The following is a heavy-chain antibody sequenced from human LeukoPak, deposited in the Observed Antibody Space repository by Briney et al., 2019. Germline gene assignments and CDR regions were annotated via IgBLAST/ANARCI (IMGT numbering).Heavy chain of an antibody. CDR2: ISTGSSYI. D-gene: IGHD2-2*02. CDR1: GFAFSSYS. V-gene: IGHV3-21*04. Sequence: GGSLRLSCAASGFAFSSYSMNWVRQAPGKGLEWVSSISTGSSYIYYADSVKGRFTISRDNAKNSLYLQMNSLRAEDTAVYYCAKNFSATPYYFDYWGRGTLVTVSS. CDR3: AKNFSATPYYFDY. J-gene: IGHJ4*02.